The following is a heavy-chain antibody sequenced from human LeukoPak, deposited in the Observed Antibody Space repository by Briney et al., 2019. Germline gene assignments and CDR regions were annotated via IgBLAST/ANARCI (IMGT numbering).Heavy chain of an antibody. CDR3: ARDSDYSGNGNGDWFDP. Sequence: ASVKVSCKASGFRFSSFGVSCVRQAPGQGLEWMGWISTYFGVTHYAEKFEDRVTMTIDTSTTTAYMELRSLRYDDTAVYYCARDSDYSGNGNGDWFDPWGQGTVVTVSS. CDR2: ISTYFGVT. V-gene: IGHV1-18*04. J-gene: IGHJ5*02. CDR1: GFRFSSFG. D-gene: IGHD4-11*01.